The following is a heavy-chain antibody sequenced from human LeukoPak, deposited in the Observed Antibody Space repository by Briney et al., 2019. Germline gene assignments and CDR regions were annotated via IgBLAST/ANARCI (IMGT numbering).Heavy chain of an antibody. Sequence: KRGESLKISCKGSGYSFTSYWIGWVRQMPGKGLEWMGIMYPGDSDTRYSPSFQGQVTISADKSISTAYLQWNNLKASDTAMYYCARPYSSGWLYFDSWGQGTLVTVPS. CDR3: ARPYSSGWLYFDS. CDR1: GYSFTSYW. J-gene: IGHJ4*02. V-gene: IGHV5-51*01. D-gene: IGHD6-19*01. CDR2: MYPGDSDT.